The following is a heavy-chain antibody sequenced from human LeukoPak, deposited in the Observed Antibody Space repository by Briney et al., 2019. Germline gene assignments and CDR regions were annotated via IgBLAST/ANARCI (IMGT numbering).Heavy chain of an antibody. V-gene: IGHV3-30*18. J-gene: IGHJ4*02. CDR3: AKDNFPQQLVPFDY. CDR2: ISYDGSNK. Sequence: GRSLRLSCAASGFTFSSYGMHWVRQAPGKGLEWVAVISYDGSNKYYADSVKGRFTISRDNSKNTLYLQMNSLRAEDTAVYYCAKDNFPQQLVPFDYWGQGTLVTVSS. CDR1: GFTFSSYG. D-gene: IGHD6-13*01.